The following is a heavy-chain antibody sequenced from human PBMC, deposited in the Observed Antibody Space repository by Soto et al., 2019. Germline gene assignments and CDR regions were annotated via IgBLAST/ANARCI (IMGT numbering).Heavy chain of an antibody. Sequence: PGGSLRLSCAASGFTFSSYAMHWVRQAPGKGLEWVSAISGSGGSTYHADSVKGRFTISRDNSKNTLYLQMNSLRAEDTAVYYCANSHATRPLNAFDIWGQGTMVTVS. CDR2: ISGSGGST. CDR3: ANSHATRPLNAFDI. J-gene: IGHJ3*02. CDR1: GFTFSSYA. D-gene: IGHD2-2*01. V-gene: IGHV3-23*01.